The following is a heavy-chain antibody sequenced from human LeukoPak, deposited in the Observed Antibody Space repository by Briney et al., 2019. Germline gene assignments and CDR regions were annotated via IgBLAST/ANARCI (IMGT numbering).Heavy chain of an antibody. CDR3: ARGYYDILTGYYTPYYFDY. J-gene: IGHJ4*02. D-gene: IGHD3-9*01. V-gene: IGHV3-48*03. CDR1: GFTFSSYE. Sequence: GGSLRLSCAASGFTFSSYEMNWVRQAPGKGLEWVSYISSSGSTIYYADSVKGRFTISRDNAKNSLYLQMNSLRAEDTAVYYCARGYYDILTGYYTPYYFDYWGQGTLVTVSS. CDR2: ISSSGSTI.